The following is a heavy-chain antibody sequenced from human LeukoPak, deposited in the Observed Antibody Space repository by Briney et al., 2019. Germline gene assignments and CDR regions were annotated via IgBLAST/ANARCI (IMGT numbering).Heavy chain of an antibody. V-gene: IGHV3-23*01. Sequence: GGSLRLSCAASGFTFSSYGMSWVRQAPGKGLDWVSAISGSGATTYYADSVKGRFTISRDNSKNTLYLQMNTLRAEDTAVYYCAKAGYTSSWPFDYWGQGTLVTVPS. CDR2: ISGSGATT. CDR1: GFTFSSYG. J-gene: IGHJ4*02. D-gene: IGHD6-13*01. CDR3: AKAGYTSSWPFDY.